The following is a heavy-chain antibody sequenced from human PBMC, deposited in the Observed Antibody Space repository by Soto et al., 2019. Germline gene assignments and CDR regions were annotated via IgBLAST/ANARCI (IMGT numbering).Heavy chain of an antibody. CDR2: ISGSGSNP. D-gene: IGHD2-2*01. Sequence: EVQVLESGGGLVQPGGSLRLSCAASGFTFSSYAMSWVRQAPGQGLEWVSAISGSGSNPYYAASVKGRFTISRDNSKTTLYLQMNSLRAEHTDLYYCAKSASMTIRDGFDHWGQGTLVTVSS. V-gene: IGHV3-23*01. J-gene: IGHJ4*02. CDR3: AKSASMTIRDGFDH. CDR1: GFTFSSYA.